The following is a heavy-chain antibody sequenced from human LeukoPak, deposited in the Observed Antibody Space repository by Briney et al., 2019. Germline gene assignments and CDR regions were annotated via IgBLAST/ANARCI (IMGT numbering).Heavy chain of an antibody. CDR3: ARGRGYSGYDDAFDI. J-gene: IGHJ3*02. D-gene: IGHD5-12*01. CDR2: IYYSGST. CDR1: GGSIRSYY. Sequence: SETLSLTCTVSGGSIRSYYWSWIRQPPGKGLEWIGYIYYSGSTNYNPSLKSRVTISVDTSKNQFSLKLSSVTAADTAVYYCARGRGYSGYDDAFDIWGQGTMVTVSS. V-gene: IGHV4-59*01.